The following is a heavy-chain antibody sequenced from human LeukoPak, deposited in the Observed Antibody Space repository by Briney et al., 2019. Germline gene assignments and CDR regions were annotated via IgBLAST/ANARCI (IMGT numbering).Heavy chain of an antibody. Sequence: SETLSLTCSVSDDSITMYYWTWIRQPPGKGLEWIGYVYHTGSTNFNPSLNGRVSISRDTTKNLFSLRLRSVTAADTAVYFCARGRVSSSTWYSTYYYYFYMDVWGKGTTVSVSS. V-gene: IGHV4-59*01. J-gene: IGHJ6*03. CDR3: ARGRVSSSTWYSTYYYYFYMDV. CDR1: DDSITMYY. D-gene: IGHD1-1*01. CDR2: VYHTGST.